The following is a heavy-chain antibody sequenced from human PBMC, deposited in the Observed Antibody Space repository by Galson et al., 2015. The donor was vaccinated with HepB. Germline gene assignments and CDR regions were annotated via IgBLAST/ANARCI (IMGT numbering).Heavy chain of an antibody. CDR3: ARHSSGYYGWFDP. CDR1: GYTLTSYG. Sequence: SVKVSCKASGYTLTSYGISWVRQAPGQGLEWMGWINAYNINTNYAQKFQGRVTMTTDTSTSTAYMELRSLRSDDTAVYYCARHSSGYYGWFDPWGQGTLVTVSS. CDR2: INAYNINT. J-gene: IGHJ5*02. V-gene: IGHV1-18*01. D-gene: IGHD3-22*01.